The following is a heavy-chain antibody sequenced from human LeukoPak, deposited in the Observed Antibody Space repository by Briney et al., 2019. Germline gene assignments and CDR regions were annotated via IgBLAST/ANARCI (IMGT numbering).Heavy chain of an antibody. V-gene: IGHV1-8*03. Sequence: GSSVKVSCKASGYSFTTYDINWVRQATGQGLEWMGWMNLKSGYTGYAQKFQGRVTITRDTSTSNVYMELSSLRSDDTAVYYCARVAGSIDYWGQGTLVTVSS. D-gene: IGHD1-26*01. CDR3: ARVAGSIDY. CDR1: GYSFTTYD. J-gene: IGHJ4*02. CDR2: MNLKSGYT.